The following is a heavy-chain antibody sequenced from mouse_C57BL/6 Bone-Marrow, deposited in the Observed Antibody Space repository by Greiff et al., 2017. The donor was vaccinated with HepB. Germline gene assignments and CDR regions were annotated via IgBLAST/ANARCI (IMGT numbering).Heavy chain of an antibody. V-gene: IGHV1-26*01. CDR2: INPNNGGT. CDR3: ASPRTTVVVPFDY. CDR1: GYTFTDYY. D-gene: IGHD1-1*01. Sequence: VQLQQSGPELVKPGASVKISCKASGYTFTDYYMNWVKQSHGKSLEWIGDINPNNGGTSYNQKFKGKATLTVDKSSSTAYMELRSLTSEDAAVYYCASPRTTVVVPFDYWGQGTTLTVSS. J-gene: IGHJ2*01.